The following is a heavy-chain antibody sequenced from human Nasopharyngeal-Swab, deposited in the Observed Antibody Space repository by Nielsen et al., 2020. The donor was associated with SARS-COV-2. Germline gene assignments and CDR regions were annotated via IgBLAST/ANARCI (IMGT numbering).Heavy chain of an antibody. CDR3: ARDAPAHYGAFY. D-gene: IGHD4-17*01. CDR2: IAHDASNE. Sequence: SCAASGFTFSSFGMHWVRHAPGKGLEWVAFIAHDASNEYYGDSVKGRFSISRDSSKNTLYLQMDSLRGEDTAVYYCARDAPAHYGAFYWGRGTLVTVSS. J-gene: IGHJ4*02. V-gene: IGHV3-30*03. CDR1: GFTFSSFG.